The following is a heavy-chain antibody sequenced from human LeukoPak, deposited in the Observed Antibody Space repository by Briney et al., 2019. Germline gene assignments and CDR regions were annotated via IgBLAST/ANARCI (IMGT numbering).Heavy chain of an antibody. J-gene: IGHJ6*03. D-gene: IGHD3-10*01. V-gene: IGHV1-8*02. Sequence: ASVKVSCKASGYTFTGYYMHWVRQAPGQGLEWMGWMNPNSGNTGYAQKFQGRVTMTRNTSISTAYMELSSLRSEDTAVYYCARFMVRGVIITRYYYYYMDVWGKGTTVTVSS. CDR2: MNPNSGNT. CDR3: ARFMVRGVIITRYYYYYMDV. CDR1: GYTFTGYY.